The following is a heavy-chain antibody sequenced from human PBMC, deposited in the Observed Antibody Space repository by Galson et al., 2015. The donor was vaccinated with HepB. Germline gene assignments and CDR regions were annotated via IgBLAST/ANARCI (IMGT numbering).Heavy chain of an antibody. CDR1: GFTFSSYW. Sequence: SLRLSCAASGFTFSSYWMHWVRQAPGKGLVWVSRINSDGSSTSYADSVKGRFTISRDNAKNTLYLQMNSLRAEDTAVYYCARGRVGVIAVLDYWGQGTLVTVSS. CDR3: ARGRVGVIAVLDY. D-gene: IGHD3-16*02. V-gene: IGHV3-74*01. CDR2: INSDGSST. J-gene: IGHJ4*02.